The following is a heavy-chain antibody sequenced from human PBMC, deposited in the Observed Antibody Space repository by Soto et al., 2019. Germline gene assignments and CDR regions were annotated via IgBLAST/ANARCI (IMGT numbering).Heavy chain of an antibody. J-gene: IGHJ4*02. CDR3: ARLILEPNTYYFDY. CDR2: IYHSGST. CDR1: GGSISSSNW. Sequence: SETLSLTCAVSGGSISSSNWWSFFRQPPGKGLEWIGEIYHSGSTNYNPSLKSRVTISVDKSKNQFSLKLSSVTAADTAVYYCARLILEPNTYYFDYWGQGTLVTVSS. D-gene: IGHD1-1*01. V-gene: IGHV4-4*02.